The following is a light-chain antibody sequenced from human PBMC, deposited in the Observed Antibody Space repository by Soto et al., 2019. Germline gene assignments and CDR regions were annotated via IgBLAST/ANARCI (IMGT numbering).Light chain of an antibody. V-gene: IGKV1D-12*01. CDR2: AAS. J-gene: IGKJ5*01. CDR1: QGISGW. Sequence: SRMTHSPSSVSASVGDRVTITCRASQGISGWLAWYQQKPGEAPNLLIYAASNLQSGVPSRFSGRGSGKDFTLTINSLQPEEFATYYCQQAKSFPLTFGQGTRRRL. CDR3: QQAKSFPLT.